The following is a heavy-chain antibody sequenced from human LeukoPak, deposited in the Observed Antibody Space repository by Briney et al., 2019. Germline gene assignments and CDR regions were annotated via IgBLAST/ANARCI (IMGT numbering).Heavy chain of an antibody. J-gene: IGHJ5*02. CDR3: AKTDGSGYDTYNWFDP. Sequence: GGSLRLSCAASGSTFSSYGMHWVRQAPGKGLEWVAYTRYDGSNKYYADSVKGRFTISRDNSKNTLYLQMNSLRAEDTAVYHCAKTDGSGYDTYNWFDPWGQGTLVTVSS. D-gene: IGHD5-12*01. CDR1: GSTFSSYG. CDR2: TRYDGSNK. V-gene: IGHV3-30*02.